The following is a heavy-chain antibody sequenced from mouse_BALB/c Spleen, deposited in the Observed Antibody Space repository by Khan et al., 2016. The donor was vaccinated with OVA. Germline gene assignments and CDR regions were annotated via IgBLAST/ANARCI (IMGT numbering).Heavy chain of an antibody. CDR1: GYSINSEYA. Sequence: VQLKESGPGLVKPSQSLSLTCTVTGYSINSEYAWNWIRQFPGNKLEWMGYINYSGNTRFNQSLKSRTSITRDTSKNQFFLQLNSVTTEDTATYYCARKDYYDYDPFPYWGQGTLVTVSA. V-gene: IGHV3-2*02. J-gene: IGHJ3*01. CDR3: ARKDYYDYDPFPY. D-gene: IGHD2-4*01. CDR2: INYSGNT.